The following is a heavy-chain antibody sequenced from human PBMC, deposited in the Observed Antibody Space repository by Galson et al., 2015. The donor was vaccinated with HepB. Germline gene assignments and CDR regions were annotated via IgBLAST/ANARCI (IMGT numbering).Heavy chain of an antibody. J-gene: IGHJ3*01. V-gene: IGHV3-9*01. Sequence: SLRLSCAASGFIFDDYTMHWVRQVPGKGLEWVSRISWNSGNIGYADSVKGRFSISRDNAENSLTLQMDSLTAEDTALYYCVKDMGLGDYGWAFDVWGQGTMVIVSS. CDR2: ISWNSGNI. D-gene: IGHD4-17*01. CDR1: GFIFDDYT. CDR3: VKDMGLGDYGWAFDV.